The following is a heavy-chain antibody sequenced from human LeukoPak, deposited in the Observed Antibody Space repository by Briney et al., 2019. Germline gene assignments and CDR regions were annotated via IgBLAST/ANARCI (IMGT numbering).Heavy chain of an antibody. CDR2: IYYSGST. J-gene: IGHJ3*02. D-gene: IGHD2-2*01. CDR3: ARDLSCSSTSCYAFDI. Sequence: PSETLSLTCTVSGGPISSGDYYWSWIRQPPGKRLEWIGYIYYSGSTYYNPSLKSRVTISVDTSKNQFSLKLSSVTAADTAVYYCARDLSCSSTSCYAFDIWGQGTMVTVSS. V-gene: IGHV4-30-4*08. CDR1: GGPISSGDYY.